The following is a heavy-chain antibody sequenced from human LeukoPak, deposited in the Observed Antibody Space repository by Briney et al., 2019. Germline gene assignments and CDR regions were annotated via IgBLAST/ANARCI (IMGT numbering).Heavy chain of an antibody. D-gene: IGHD2-21*02. CDR3: ARQAYCGGDCYPMGDYFDY. CDR2: IYYSGST. Sequence: SETLSLTCTVSGGSISSYYWSWIRQPPGKGLEWIGYIYYSGSTNYNPSLKSRVTISVDTSKNQFSLKLSSVTAADTAVYYCARQAYCGGDCYPMGDYFDYWGQGTLVTVSS. J-gene: IGHJ4*02. CDR1: GGSISSYY. V-gene: IGHV4-59*08.